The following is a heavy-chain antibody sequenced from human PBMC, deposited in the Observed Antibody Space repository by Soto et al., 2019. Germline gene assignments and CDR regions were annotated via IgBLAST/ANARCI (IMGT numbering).Heavy chain of an antibody. D-gene: IGHD3-3*01. CDR1: GFSFRNYA. V-gene: IGHV3-23*04. CDR2: ISSGGGTT. Sequence: DEQLVESGGGSLQPGESLRLSCAASGFSFRNYAMTWVRQSPGKGLEWVSLISSGGGTTNYADSVKGRFSISRDNSQNMLYLQMNGLRGEDTALYYCAKLKGGFGRFYGMDAWGQGTMVIVSS. J-gene: IGHJ6*01. CDR3: AKLKGGFGRFYGMDA.